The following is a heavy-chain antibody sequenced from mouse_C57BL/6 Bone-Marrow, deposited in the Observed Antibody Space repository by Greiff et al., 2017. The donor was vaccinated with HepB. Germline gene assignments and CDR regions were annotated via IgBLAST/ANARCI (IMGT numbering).Heavy chain of an antibody. V-gene: IGHV1-15*01. Sequence: QVHVKQSGAELVRPGASVTLSCKASGYTFTDYEMHWVKQTPVHGLEWIGAIDPETGGTAYNQKFKGKAILTADKSSSTAYMELRSLTSEDSAVYYCTREGWDWFDYWGQGTTLTVSS. J-gene: IGHJ2*01. CDR1: GYTFTDYE. D-gene: IGHD4-1*01. CDR3: TREGWDWFDY. CDR2: IDPETGGT.